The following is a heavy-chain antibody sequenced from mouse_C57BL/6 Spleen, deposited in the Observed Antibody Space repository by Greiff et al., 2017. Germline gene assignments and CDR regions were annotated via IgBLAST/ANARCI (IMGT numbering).Heavy chain of an antibody. CDR1: GYTFTEYT. CDR3: SRHEGCLPRAHYFDY. CDR2: FYPGRGSI. V-gene: IGHV1-62-2*01. J-gene: IGHJ2*01. Sequence: QVQLKESGAELVKPGASVKLSCKASGYTFTEYTIHWVKQRSGQGLEWIGWFYPGRGSIKYNEKYKDKAPLPTDKSSSTVYMELSRLTSYDSAVYFCSRHEGCLPRAHYFDYWGQGTTLTVSS.